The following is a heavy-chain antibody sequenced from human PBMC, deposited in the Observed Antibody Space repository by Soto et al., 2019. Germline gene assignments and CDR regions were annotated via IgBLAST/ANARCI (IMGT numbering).Heavy chain of an antibody. Sequence: QMQLVESGGGVVQPGRSLRLSCVGSGFTFKNFFMYWARQTPGKGLEWVADITSGGRDTHYADSVRGRFTISRDDSKSTVYLQMNSLKSEDTAEYYCAKGGGGARVDEPPYGMDVWGQGATVSVSS. CDR2: ITSGGRDT. V-gene: IGHV3-30*18. J-gene: IGHJ6*02. CDR3: AKGGGGARVDEPPYGMDV. D-gene: IGHD3-16*01. CDR1: GFTFKNFF.